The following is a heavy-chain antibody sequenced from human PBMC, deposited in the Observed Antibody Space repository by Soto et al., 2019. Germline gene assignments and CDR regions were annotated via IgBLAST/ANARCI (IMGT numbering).Heavy chain of an antibody. CDR1: GYTFTSYG. CDR2: ISAYNGNT. V-gene: IGHV1-18*01. CDR3: ARDPGYCTNGVCYTGMVDY. Sequence: VKVSCKASGYTFTSYGISWVRQAPGQGLEWMGWISAYNGNTNYAQKLQGRVTMTTDTSTSTAYMELRSLRSDDTAVYYCARDPGYCTNGVCYTGMVDYWGQGTLVTVSS. D-gene: IGHD2-8*01. J-gene: IGHJ4*02.